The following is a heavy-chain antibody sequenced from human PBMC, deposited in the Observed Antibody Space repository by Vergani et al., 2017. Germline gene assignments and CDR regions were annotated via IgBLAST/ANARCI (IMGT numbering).Heavy chain of an antibody. D-gene: IGHD5-12*01. Sequence: EVQLVESGGGLVQPGGSLRLSCAASVFTVSSNYMSWVRQAPGKGLAWVSVIYSGGSTYYADSVKGRFTISRHKSKNTLYLQMNSLRAEYTAVYYCARDRVDIVATTTYYYYYYGMDVWGQGTTVTVSS. CDR1: VFTVSSNY. V-gene: IGHV3-53*04. CDR2: IYSGGST. CDR3: ARDRVDIVATTTYYYYYYGMDV. J-gene: IGHJ6*02.